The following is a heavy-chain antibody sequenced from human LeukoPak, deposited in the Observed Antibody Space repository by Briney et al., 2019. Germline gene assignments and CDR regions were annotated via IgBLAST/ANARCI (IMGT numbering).Heavy chain of an antibody. J-gene: IGHJ1*01. CDR3: SKDFTVTTVGYFHY. D-gene: IGHD4-17*01. Sequence: GSLRLSCAPSGFTFSSYAMSWVRQAPGKGLEWVSSIRSGGNTYYADSVKGRFTISRDNSKNTLFLQLNSLRAEDTAVYFCSKDFTVTTVGYFHYWGQGTLVTVSS. CDR2: IRSGGNT. V-gene: IGHV3-23*01. CDR1: GFTFSSYA.